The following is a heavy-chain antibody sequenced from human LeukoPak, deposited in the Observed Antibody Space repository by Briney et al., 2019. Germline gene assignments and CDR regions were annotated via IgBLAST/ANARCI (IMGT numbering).Heavy chain of an antibody. CDR3: ARDRITGTTRHYYYYGMDV. J-gene: IGHJ6*02. D-gene: IGHD1-7*01. CDR1: GYTFTSYY. Sequence: ASVKVSCKASGYTFTSYYMHWVRQAPGQGLEWMGIINPSGGSTSYAQKFQGRVTMTRDTSTSTGYMELSSLRSEDTAVYYCARDRITGTTRHYYYYGMDVWGQGTTVTVSS. CDR2: INPSGGST. V-gene: IGHV1-46*01.